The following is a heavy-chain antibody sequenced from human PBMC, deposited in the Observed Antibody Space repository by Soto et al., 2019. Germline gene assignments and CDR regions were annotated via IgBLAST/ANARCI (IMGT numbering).Heavy chain of an antibody. CDR1: GFTFSSYA. J-gene: IGHJ3*02. CDR2: ISGSGGST. CDR3: ARQNSVLRFLEWLSTKRDAFDI. Sequence: GGSLRLSCAASGFTFSSYAMSWARQAPGKGLEWVSAISGSGGSTYYADSVKGRFTISRDNSKNTLYLQMNSLRAEDTAVYYCARQNSVLRFLEWLSTKRDAFDIWGQGTMVTVSS. D-gene: IGHD3-3*01. V-gene: IGHV3-23*01.